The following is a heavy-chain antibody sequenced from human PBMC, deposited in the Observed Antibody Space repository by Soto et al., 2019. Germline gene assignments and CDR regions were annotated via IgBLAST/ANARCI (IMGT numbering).Heavy chain of an antibody. CDR2: IIPIFGTA. D-gene: IGHD6-13*01. J-gene: IGHJ6*02. V-gene: IGHV1-69*06. CDR1: GGTFSSYA. Sequence: ASVKVSCKASGGTFSSYAISWVRQAPGQGLEWMGGIIPIFGTANYAQKFQGRVTITADKSTSTAYMELSSLRSEDTAVYYCARGGSYSSPSNYYYGMDVWGQGTTVTVSS. CDR3: ARGGSYSSPSNYYYGMDV.